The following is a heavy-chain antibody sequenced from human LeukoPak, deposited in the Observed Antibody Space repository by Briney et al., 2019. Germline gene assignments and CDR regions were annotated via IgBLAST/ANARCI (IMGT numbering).Heavy chain of an antibody. CDR1: NYSITNGYY. D-gene: IGHD3-10*01. CDR2: TYHSGSA. CDR3: ARHVYYYGSGSYPNYFDY. J-gene: IGHJ4*02. V-gene: IGHV4-38-2*02. Sequence: PSETLSLTCTVSNYSITNGYYWGWVRQPPGKGLEWIGSTYHSGSAYYNPSLKSRVTISVDTSKNQFSLKLNSVTAADTAVYYCARHVYYYGSGSYPNYFDYWGQGTLVTVSS.